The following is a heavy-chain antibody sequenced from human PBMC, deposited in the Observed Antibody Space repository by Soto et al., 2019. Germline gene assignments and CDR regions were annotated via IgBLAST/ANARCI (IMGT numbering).Heavy chain of an antibody. J-gene: IGHJ5*02. CDR1: GYTFTSYD. Sequence: ASVKVSCKASGYTFTSYDINWVRQATGQGLEWMGWMNPNSGNTGYAQKFQGRVTMTRNTSISTAYMELSSLGSEDTAMYYCARGRVAIFGVARGFDPWGQGTLVTVSS. V-gene: IGHV1-8*01. D-gene: IGHD3-3*01. CDR3: ARGRVAIFGVARGFDP. CDR2: MNPNSGNT.